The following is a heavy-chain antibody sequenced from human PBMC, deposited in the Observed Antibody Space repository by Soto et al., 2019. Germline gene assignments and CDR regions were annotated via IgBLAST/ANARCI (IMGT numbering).Heavy chain of an antibody. V-gene: IGHV1-3*01. CDR1: GYTFTNYA. D-gene: IGHD3-22*01. Sequence: ASVKVSCKASGYTFTNYAMHWVRQAPGQRLEWMGWINAGNGNTKYSQKFQGRVTITRDTSASTADMELSSLRSEDTAVYYCARERYPSYYYDSRGYDDAFDIWGQGTMVTVSS. CDR3: ARERYPSYYYDSRGYDDAFDI. CDR2: INAGNGNT. J-gene: IGHJ3*02.